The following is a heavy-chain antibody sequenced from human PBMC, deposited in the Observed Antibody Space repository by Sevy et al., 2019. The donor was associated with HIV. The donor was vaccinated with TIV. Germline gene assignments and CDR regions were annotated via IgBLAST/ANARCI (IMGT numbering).Heavy chain of an antibody. D-gene: IGHD3-22*01. CDR3: ATELYYYDSSGYYRGGYFDY. CDR2: FDPEDGET. V-gene: IGHV1-24*01. CDR1: GYTLTELS. J-gene: IGHJ4*02. Sequence: ASVKVSCKVSGYTLTELSMHWVRQAPGKGLEWMGGFDPEDGETIYAQKFQGRVTMTEDTSTDTAYMELSSLRSEDTAMYYCATELYYYDSSGYYRGGYFDYWGQGTLVTVSS.